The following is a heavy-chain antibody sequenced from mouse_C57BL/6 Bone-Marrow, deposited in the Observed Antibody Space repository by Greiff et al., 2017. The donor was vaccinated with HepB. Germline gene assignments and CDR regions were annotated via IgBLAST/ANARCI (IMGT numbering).Heavy chain of an antibody. CDR3: ARDPTVVATNFDV. CDR2: ISDGGSYT. CDR1: GFTFSSYA. J-gene: IGHJ1*03. V-gene: IGHV5-4*01. Sequence: EVNLVESGGGLVKPGGSLKLSCAASGFTFSSYAMSWVRQTPEKRLEWVATISDGGSYTYYPDNVKGRFTISRDTAKNNLYLQMSHLKSEDTAMYYCARDPTVVATNFDVWGTGTTVTVSS. D-gene: IGHD1-1*01.